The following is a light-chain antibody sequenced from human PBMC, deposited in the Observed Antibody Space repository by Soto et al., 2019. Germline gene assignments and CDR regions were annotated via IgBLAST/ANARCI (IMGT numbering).Light chain of an antibody. CDR2: DVS. J-gene: IGLJ3*02. Sequence: QSALTQPRSVSGSPGQSVTISCTGTSSDVGGYNYVSWYQQHPGKAPKLMIYDVSKRPSGVHDRFSGSKYGNTASLTISVLQAEDEADYYCCSYAGSYTWVFGGGTKLTVL. V-gene: IGLV2-11*01. CDR3: CSYAGSYTWV. CDR1: SSDVGGYNY.